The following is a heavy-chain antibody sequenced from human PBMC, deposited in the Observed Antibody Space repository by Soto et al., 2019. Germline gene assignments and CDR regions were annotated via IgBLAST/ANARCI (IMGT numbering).Heavy chain of an antibody. CDR1: GFTFSSYG. J-gene: IGHJ6*02. Sequence: QVQLVESGGGVVQPGRSLRLSCAASGFTFSSYGMHWVRQAPGKGLEWVAVISYDGSNKYYADSVKGRFTISRDNSKNTLYLQMNRLRAEDTAVYYCAKSGPFEYSRSWYEHYYYYYGMDVGGQGTTVTVSS. D-gene: IGHD6-13*01. V-gene: IGHV3-30*18. CDR3: AKSGPFEYSRSWYEHYYYYYGMDV. CDR2: ISYDGSNK.